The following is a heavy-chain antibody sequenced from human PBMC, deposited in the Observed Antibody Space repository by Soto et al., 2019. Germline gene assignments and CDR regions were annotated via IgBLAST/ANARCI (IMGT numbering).Heavy chain of an antibody. V-gene: IGHV3-30*18. J-gene: IGHJ4*02. CDR2: ISYDGGNE. CDR1: GFTFSSYG. Sequence: QVQLVQSGGGVVQPGRSLRLSCAGSGFTFSSYGIHWVRQAPGKGLEWVALISYDGGNEKYTESVKDRFTISRDDSHNVAYLQMSSLRTEDTAMYYCAKDRYSGTYPTDFDYXXQGSLVTVSS. D-gene: IGHD1-26*01. CDR3: AKDRYSGTYPTDFDY.